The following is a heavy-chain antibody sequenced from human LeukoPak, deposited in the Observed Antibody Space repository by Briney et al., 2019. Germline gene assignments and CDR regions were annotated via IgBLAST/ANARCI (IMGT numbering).Heavy chain of an antibody. CDR3: ARNMAY. CDR2: ISSSSSSI. V-gene: IGHV3-21*01. Sequence: GGSLRLSCAASGFTFSSYSMNWVRQAPGKGLEWVSFISSSSSSIYYADSVKGRFTISRDNAKNSLYLQVNSLRAEDTAVYYCARNMAYWGQGTLATVSS. CDR1: GFTFSSYS. D-gene: IGHD2/OR15-2a*01. J-gene: IGHJ4*02.